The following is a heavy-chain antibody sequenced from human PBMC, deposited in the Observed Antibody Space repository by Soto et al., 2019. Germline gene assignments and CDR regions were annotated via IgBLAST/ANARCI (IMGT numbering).Heavy chain of an antibody. D-gene: IGHD2-15*01. J-gene: IGHJ4*02. CDR1: GFTFSSYG. CDR3: AKPISAGSWFYFGS. Sequence: GGSLRLSCAASGFTFSSYGMHWVRQAPGKGLEWLAIISYDGSNKYYADSVKGRFTISRDNSKNTVSLQMNSLRAEDTAVYHCAKPISAGSWFYFGSWGQGTLVTVSS. CDR2: ISYDGSNK. V-gene: IGHV3-30*18.